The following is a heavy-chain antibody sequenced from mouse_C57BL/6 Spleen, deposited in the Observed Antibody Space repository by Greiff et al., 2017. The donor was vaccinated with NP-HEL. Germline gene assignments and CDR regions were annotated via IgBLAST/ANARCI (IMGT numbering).Heavy chain of an antibody. V-gene: IGHV1-80*01. CDR2: IYPGDGDT. Sequence: QVQLKESGAELVKPGASVKISCKASGYAFSSYWMNWVKQRPGKGLEWIGQIYPGDGDTNYNGKFKGKATLTADKSSSTAYMQLSSLTSEDSAVYFCARSGDLWFAYWGQGTLVTVSA. CDR1: GYAFSSYW. CDR3: ARSGDLWFAY. D-gene: IGHD3-2*02. J-gene: IGHJ3*01.